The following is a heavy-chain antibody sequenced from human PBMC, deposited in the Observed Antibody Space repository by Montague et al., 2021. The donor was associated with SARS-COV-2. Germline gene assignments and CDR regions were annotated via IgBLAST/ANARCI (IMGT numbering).Heavy chain of an antibody. J-gene: IGHJ4*02. CDR1: GFTFSHYA. CDR3: ASALDYFDTSGYFFDF. D-gene: IGHD3-22*01. Sequence: SLRLSCAPSGFTFSHYAMPWVRQSPGKGLEWASLISYDGRHKYYADSVKGRFTISRDNSKNTLYLQMNRLRAEDTAVYYCASALDYFDTSGYFFDFCGQGTLVTVSS. CDR2: ISYDGRHK. V-gene: IGHV3-30*04.